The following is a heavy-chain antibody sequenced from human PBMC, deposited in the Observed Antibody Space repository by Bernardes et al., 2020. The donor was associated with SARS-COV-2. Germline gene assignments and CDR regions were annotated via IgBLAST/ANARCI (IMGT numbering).Heavy chain of an antibody. Sequence: GGSLRLSCEASGFTFSSYGIHWVRQAPGKGLEWVAVVWYDGSNRNYADSVKGRFTISRDNSKNTVYLQMNSLRVEDTAVYYCARDPGSSALIDYWGQGTLVTVFS. CDR3: ARDPGSSALIDY. CDR1: GFTFSSYG. J-gene: IGHJ4*02. CDR2: VWYDGSNR. V-gene: IGHV3-33*01. D-gene: IGHD6-25*01.